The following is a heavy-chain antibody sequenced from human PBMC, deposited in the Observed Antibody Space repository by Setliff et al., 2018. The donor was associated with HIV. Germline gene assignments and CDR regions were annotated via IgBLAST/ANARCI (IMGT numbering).Heavy chain of an antibody. Sequence: PGGSLRLSCAASGFTFSSYSMSWVRQAPGKGLEWVSSLSSNENYIYYADPVKGRFTISRDNAKNSLYLQMNSLRAEDSAVYFCAREGAVPGSYYFDYWGQGTLVTVSS. D-gene: IGHD6-19*01. CDR3: AREGAVPGSYYFDY. CDR1: GFTFSSYS. J-gene: IGHJ4*02. CDR2: LSSNENYI. V-gene: IGHV3-21*06.